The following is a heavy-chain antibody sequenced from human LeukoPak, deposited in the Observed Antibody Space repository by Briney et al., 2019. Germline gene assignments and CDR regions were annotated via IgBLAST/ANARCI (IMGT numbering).Heavy chain of an antibody. Sequence: SGGSLRLSCAASGFTFRSYWMSWVRQAPGKGLEWVANIKQDGSEKYYVDSVKGRFTISRDNAKNSLYLQMNSLRAEDTAVYYCARDSSSWYKYYFDYWGQGTLVTVSS. CDR1: GFTFRSYW. CDR2: IKQDGSEK. V-gene: IGHV3-7*01. J-gene: IGHJ4*02. CDR3: ARDSSSWYKYYFDY. D-gene: IGHD6-13*01.